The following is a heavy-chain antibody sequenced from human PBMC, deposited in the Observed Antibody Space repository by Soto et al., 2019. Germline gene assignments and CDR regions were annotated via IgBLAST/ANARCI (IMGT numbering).Heavy chain of an antibody. CDR2: ISWNSGSI. CDR1: GFTFDDYA. Sequence: EVQLVESGGGLVQPGRSLRLSCAASGFTFDDYAMHWVRQAPGKGLEWVSGISWNSGSIGYADSVKGRFTISRDNAKNSLYLQMNSLRAEDTVLYYCAKGTLFGELMTDFDYWRQGTLVTVSS. CDR3: AKGTLFGELMTDFDY. V-gene: IGHV3-9*01. J-gene: IGHJ4*02. D-gene: IGHD3-10*02.